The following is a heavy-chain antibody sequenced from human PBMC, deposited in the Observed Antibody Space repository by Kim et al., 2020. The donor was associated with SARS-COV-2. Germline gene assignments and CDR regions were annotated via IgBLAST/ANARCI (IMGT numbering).Heavy chain of an antibody. V-gene: IGHV3-74*01. D-gene: IGHD2-15*01. J-gene: IGHJ5*02. CDR3: VRSDYCSSSSCYNNLQWAYWVDP. CDR1: QFTFSYYW. Sequence: GGSLILSCAASQFTFSYYWMHWVRQAPGKGLVWVSRISGDGSNTRYADSVKGRFTISRDNAKNTLYLEMNGLRAEDTAVYYCVRSDYCSSSSCYNNLQWAYWVDPWGPGTLVTVSS. CDR2: ISGDGSNT.